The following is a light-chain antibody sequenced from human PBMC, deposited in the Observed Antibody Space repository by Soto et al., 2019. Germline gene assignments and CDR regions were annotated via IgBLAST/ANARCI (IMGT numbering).Light chain of an antibody. J-gene: IGLJ3*02. V-gene: IGLV1-40*01. CDR1: NTNIGAGYD. Sequence: QSVLTQPPSVSGAPGQRVSISCTGSNTNIGAGYDVNWYQQLPGTAPKLLIYANINRPSGVPDRFSGSKSGASAFLVITGVQAEDEADYYCQSYDSSLSAWKVFGGGTKLTVL. CDR3: QSYDSSLSAWKV. CDR2: ANI.